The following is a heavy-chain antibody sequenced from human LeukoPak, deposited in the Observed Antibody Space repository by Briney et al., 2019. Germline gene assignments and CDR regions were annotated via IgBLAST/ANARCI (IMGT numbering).Heavy chain of an antibody. CDR1: GFTFNDYY. CDR2: INIGGTNT. CDR3: ATDGAGFDT. V-gene: IGHV3-11*01. J-gene: IGHJ5*02. Sequence: AGGSLRLSCAASGFTFNDYYMSWIRQAPGKGLEWLSYINIGGTNTHYADSVKGRFTISRDNAKKSLYLEMNNLRAEDTAVYYCATDGAGFDTWGQGVLVTVSS.